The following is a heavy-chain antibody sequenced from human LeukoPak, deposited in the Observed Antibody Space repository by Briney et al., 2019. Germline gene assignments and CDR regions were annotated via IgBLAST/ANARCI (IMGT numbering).Heavy chain of an antibody. D-gene: IGHD3-9*01. CDR3: AREASILTGYYGDYYYYYMDV. V-gene: IGHV7-4-1*02. J-gene: IGHJ6*03. CDR2: INTNTGNP. Sequence: ASVKVSCKASGYTFTSYAMNWVRQAPGQGLEWMGWINTNTGNPTYAQGFTGRFVFSLDTSVSTAYLQISSLKAEDTAVYYCAREASILTGYYGDYYYYYMDVWGKGTTVTVSS. CDR1: GYTFTSYA.